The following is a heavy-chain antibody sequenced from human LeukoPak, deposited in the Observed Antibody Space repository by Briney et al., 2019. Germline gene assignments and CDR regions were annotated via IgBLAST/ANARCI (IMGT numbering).Heavy chain of an antibody. Sequence: GGSLRLSCAASGFTFNNYWMSWVRQSAGKGLEWVSYISSSGSTIYYADSVKGRFTISRDNAKNSLYLQMNSLRAEDTAVYYCARDGNCSGGSCYSGYYYYYMDVWGKGTTVTISS. CDR1: GFTFNNYW. J-gene: IGHJ6*03. CDR3: ARDGNCSGGSCYSGYYYYYMDV. D-gene: IGHD2-15*01. CDR2: ISSSGSTI. V-gene: IGHV3-11*01.